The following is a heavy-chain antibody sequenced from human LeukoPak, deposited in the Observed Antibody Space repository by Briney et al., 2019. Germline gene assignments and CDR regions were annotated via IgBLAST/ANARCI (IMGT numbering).Heavy chain of an antibody. V-gene: IGHV3-33*01. CDR2: IWFDGSKK. CDR3: ARDMGQWLASDY. CDR1: GFXFSSYG. J-gene: IGHJ4*02. Sequence: GGSLRLSCAASGFXFSSYGIFWVRQAPGKGLEWVTLIWFDGSKKYYADSVKGRFTISRDNSKSTLYLQMNSLRAEDTAVYYCARDMGQWLASDYWGQGTLVTVSS. D-gene: IGHD6-19*01.